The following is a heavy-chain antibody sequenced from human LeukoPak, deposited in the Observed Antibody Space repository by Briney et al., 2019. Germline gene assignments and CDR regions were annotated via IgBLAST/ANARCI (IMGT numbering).Heavy chain of an antibody. CDR2: FDPEDGET. D-gene: IGHD3-3*01. Sequence: ASVKVSCKVSGYTLTELSMHWVRQAPGKGLEWMGGFDPEDGETIYAQKFQGRVTMTEDTSTDTAYMGLSSLRSEDTAVYYCATDRYYDFWSGRGSFDYWGQGTLVTVSS. CDR1: GYTLTELS. J-gene: IGHJ4*02. V-gene: IGHV1-24*01. CDR3: ATDRYYDFWSGRGSFDY.